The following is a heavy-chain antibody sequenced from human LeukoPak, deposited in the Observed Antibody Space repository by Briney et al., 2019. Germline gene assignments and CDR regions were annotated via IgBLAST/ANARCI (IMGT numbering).Heavy chain of an antibody. CDR1: GFTFSSYG. D-gene: IGHD1-1*01. Sequence: VQPGGSLRLSCAASGFTFSSYGMHWVRQAPGKGLEWVAKIEEDGSATYYVDSMKGRLTVSRDNAANLLYLRMSNLGVEDTAVYSCARAGVTNQLGETYWYFDLWGRGTLVTVSS. CDR2: IEEDGSAT. J-gene: IGHJ2*01. V-gene: IGHV3-7*01. CDR3: ARAGVTNQLGETYWYFDL.